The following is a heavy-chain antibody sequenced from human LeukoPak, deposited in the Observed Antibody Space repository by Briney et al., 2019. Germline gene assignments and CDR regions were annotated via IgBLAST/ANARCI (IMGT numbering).Heavy chain of an antibody. Sequence: GGSLRLSCAASGFTFSSYSMNWVRQAPGKGLEWVSSISSSSSYIYYADSVKGRFTISRDNAKNSLYLQMNSLRAEDTAVYYCARDSPEDYGDYYFDYWGQGTLVTVSS. CDR3: ARDSPEDYGDYYFDY. V-gene: IGHV3-21*04. CDR1: GFTFSSYS. D-gene: IGHD4-17*01. J-gene: IGHJ4*02. CDR2: ISSSSSYI.